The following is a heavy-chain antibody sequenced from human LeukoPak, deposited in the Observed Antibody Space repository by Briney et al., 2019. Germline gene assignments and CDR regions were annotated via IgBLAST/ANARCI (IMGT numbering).Heavy chain of an antibody. CDR1: GGTFSSYA. J-gene: IGHJ5*02. V-gene: IGHV1-69*04. CDR3: AGSVVANEENWFDP. CDR2: IIPILGIA. D-gene: IGHD5-12*01. Sequence: GASVKVSCKASGGTFSSYAISWVRQAPGQGLKWMGRIIPILGIANYAQKFQGRVTITADKSTSTAYMELSSLRSEDTAVYYCAGSVVANEENWFDPWGQGTLVTVSS.